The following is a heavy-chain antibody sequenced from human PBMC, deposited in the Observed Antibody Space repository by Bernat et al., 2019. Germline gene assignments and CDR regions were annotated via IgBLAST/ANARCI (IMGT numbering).Heavy chain of an antibody. CDR3: ARGYGPEN. V-gene: IGHV3-7*03. Sequence: EVQLVESGGALVQPGGSLRLSCVGSGFSFSGIWMTWVRQAPGKGLEWVANIKQDGSVQHYVDSVKGRFIISRDNTKNSLFLQMNSLRVVDTAVYYCARGYGPENWGQGTLVTVSS. CDR2: IKQDGSVQ. J-gene: IGHJ1*01. D-gene: IGHD2-8*02. CDR1: GFSFSGIW.